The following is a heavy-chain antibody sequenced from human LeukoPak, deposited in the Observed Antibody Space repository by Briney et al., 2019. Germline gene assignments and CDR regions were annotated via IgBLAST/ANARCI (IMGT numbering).Heavy chain of an antibody. V-gene: IGHV4-59*01. CDR2: TYYSGST. J-gene: IGHJ5*01. CDR1: GGSISSYY. Sequence: SETLSLTCTVSGGSISSYYWSWIRQPPGKGLEWIGYTYYSGSTNYNPSLKSRITISMDTSKNQFSLKLSSVTAADTAVYYCVRHDGRGGATMGAFDSWGQGSLVTVSS. D-gene: IGHD4/OR15-4a*01. CDR3: VRHDGRGGATMGAFDS.